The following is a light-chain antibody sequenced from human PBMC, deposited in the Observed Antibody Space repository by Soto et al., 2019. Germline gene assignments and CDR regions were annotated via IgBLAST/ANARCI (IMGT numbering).Light chain of an antibody. CDR3: MQATHWPWT. V-gene: IGKV2-30*02. CDR2: KVS. J-gene: IGKJ1*01. Sequence: DIVMTQSPLSLPVTPGEPASISCRSSQSLLHSNGYNYLDWYLQRLGQSPRRLIYKVSNRDSGVPDRFSGSGSGTDLTLTISRVEADDVGVYYCMQATHWPWTFGQGTKV. CDR1: QSLLHSNGYNY.